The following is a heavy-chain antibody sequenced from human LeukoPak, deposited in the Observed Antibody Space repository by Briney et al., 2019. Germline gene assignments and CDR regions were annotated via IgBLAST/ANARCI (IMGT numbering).Heavy chain of an antibody. D-gene: IGHD4-17*01. CDR3: ASEYGHYEDYYYGMDV. J-gene: IGHJ6*02. V-gene: IGHV1-2*02. CDR1: GYTFTGYY. Sequence: ASVKVSCKASGYTFTGYYMHWVRQAPGQGLEWMGWINPNSGGTNYAQKFQGRVTMTRDTSISTAYMELSRLRSDDTAVYYCASEYGHYEDYYYGMDVWGQGTTVTVSS. CDR2: INPNSGGT.